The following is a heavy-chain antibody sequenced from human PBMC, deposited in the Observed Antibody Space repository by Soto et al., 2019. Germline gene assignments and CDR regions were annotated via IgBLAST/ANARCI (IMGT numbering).Heavy chain of an antibody. CDR3: ASSRDVGIWLPYCTNGVCWRATYGMDV. J-gene: IGHJ6*02. Sequence: QLQLQESGSGLVKPSQTLSLTCAVSGGSISSGGYSWSWIRQPPGKGLEWIGYIYHSGSTYYNPSLKSRVTISVDRSKNQFSLKLSSVTAADTAVYYCASSRDVGIWLPYCTNGVCWRATYGMDVWGQGTTVTVSS. CDR1: GGSISSGGYS. D-gene: IGHD2-8*01. V-gene: IGHV4-30-2*01. CDR2: IYHSGST.